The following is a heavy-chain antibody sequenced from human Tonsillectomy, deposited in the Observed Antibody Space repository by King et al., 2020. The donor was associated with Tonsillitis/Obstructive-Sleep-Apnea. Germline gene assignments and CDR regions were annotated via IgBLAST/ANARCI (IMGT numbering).Heavy chain of an antibody. Sequence: VQLVESGGGVVQPGRSLRLSCAASGFTFSGYGMHWVRQAPGKGLEWVAVIWYDGSNKYYADSVKGRFTISRDNSKNTLYLQMNSLRAEDTAVYYCAREYYYDSSGYYTKLHPFDYWGQGTLVTVSS. D-gene: IGHD3-22*01. CDR3: AREYYYDSSGYYTKLHPFDY. CDR1: GFTFSGYG. CDR2: IWYDGSNK. V-gene: IGHV3-33*01. J-gene: IGHJ4*02.